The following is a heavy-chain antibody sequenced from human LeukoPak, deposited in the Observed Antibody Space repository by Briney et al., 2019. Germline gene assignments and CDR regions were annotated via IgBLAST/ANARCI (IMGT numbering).Heavy chain of an antibody. CDR3: ARRDSGYQLFAY. V-gene: IGHV5-51*01. CDR1: GYSFTSYC. Sequence: GESLKISCKGSGYSFTSYCIGWVRQMPGEGVEWMGIIYPSDSDTRYSPSFQGQVTISAARSINTAYPQWSSLKASDTAMYYCARRDSGYQLFAYCGQGTLVTVSS. D-gene: IGHD5-12*01. J-gene: IGHJ4*02. CDR2: IYPSDSDT.